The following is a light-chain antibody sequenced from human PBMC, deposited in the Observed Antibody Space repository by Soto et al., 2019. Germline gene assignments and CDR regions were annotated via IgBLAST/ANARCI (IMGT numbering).Light chain of an antibody. CDR2: EVI. CDR3: SSYTSSSLRV. V-gene: IGLV2-14*01. J-gene: IGLJ1*01. CDR1: SSDVGGYNY. Sequence: SVSRPPASVPGSTGQSITISCTATSSDVGGYNYVSWYQHHPGKAPKLWIYEVIYRPSGVSDRFSGSKSANTASLTISGLQAEDEADYYWSSYTSSSLRVLGTGTTVTVL.